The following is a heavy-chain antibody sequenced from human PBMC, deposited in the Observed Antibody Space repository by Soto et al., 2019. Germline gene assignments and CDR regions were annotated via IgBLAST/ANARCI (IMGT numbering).Heavy chain of an antibody. Sequence: SETLSLTCAVSGGSISSGGYYWSWIRQPPGKGLEWIGNIYYSGSTKYNPSLKSRVTISVDTSKNQFSLKLTSVTAADTAVYYCARDSYGYDYWGQGTLVTVSS. V-gene: IGHV4-61*08. CDR3: ARDSYGYDY. D-gene: IGHD5-18*01. J-gene: IGHJ4*02. CDR2: IYYSGST. CDR1: GGSISSGGYY.